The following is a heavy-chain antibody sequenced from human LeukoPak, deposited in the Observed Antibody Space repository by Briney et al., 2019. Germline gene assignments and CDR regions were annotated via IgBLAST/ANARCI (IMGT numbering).Heavy chain of an antibody. CDR2: IYHSGST. D-gene: IGHD2-21*02. J-gene: IGHJ5*02. CDR3: ARGSYCGGDCYSGWFDP. Sequence: SQTLSLTCAVSGGSISSGGYSWSWIRQPPGKGLEWIGYIYHSGSTYYNPSPKSRVTISVDRSKNQFSLKLSSVTAADTAVCYCARGSYCGGDCYSGWFDPWGQGTLVTVSS. CDR1: GGSISSGGYS. V-gene: IGHV4-30-2*01.